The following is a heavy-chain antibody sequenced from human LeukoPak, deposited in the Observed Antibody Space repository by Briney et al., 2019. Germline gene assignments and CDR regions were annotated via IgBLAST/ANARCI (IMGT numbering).Heavy chain of an antibody. J-gene: IGHJ4*02. D-gene: IGHD5/OR15-5a*01. V-gene: IGHV4-59*08. CDR3: ARHHIVSTGTFDY. CDR2: IYYGGST. Sequence: SETLSLTCTVSGGSISGYHWSWFRQPPGKGLEWIGYIYYGGSTNYNPSLKSRVTISLDTSKNQFSLKLNSVTAADTAVYYCARHHIVSTGTFDYWGQGTLVTVSS. CDR1: GGSISGYH.